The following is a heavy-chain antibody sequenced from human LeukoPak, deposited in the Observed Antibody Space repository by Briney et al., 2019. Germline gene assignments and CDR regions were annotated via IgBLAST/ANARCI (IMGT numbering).Heavy chain of an antibody. Sequence: GGSLRLSCAASGFTFSSYSMNWVRQAPGKGLERVSSISSSSSYIYYADSAKGRFTISRDNAKNSLYLQMNSLMAEDTAVYYCASDRQWLVRGENYWGQGTLVTVSS. CDR2: ISSSSSYI. D-gene: IGHD6-19*01. J-gene: IGHJ4*02. V-gene: IGHV3-21*01. CDR1: GFTFSSYS. CDR3: ASDRQWLVRGENY.